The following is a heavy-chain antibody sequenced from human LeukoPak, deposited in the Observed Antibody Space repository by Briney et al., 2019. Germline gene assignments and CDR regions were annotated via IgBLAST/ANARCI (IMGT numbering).Heavy chain of an antibody. CDR3: AKAATYFYGSVTYDWFES. Sequence: GGSLRLSCAASGFTFSSYWMHWVRQIPGKGLMWVSRIESNGRTLYADSVRDRFTISRDKGKKTIYLQRKRPGGEETAIYYCAKAATYFYGSVTYDWFESWGQGPLVTVSS. V-gene: IGHV3-74*01. J-gene: IGHJ5*01. D-gene: IGHD3-10*01. CDR2: IESNGRT. CDR1: GFTFSSYW.